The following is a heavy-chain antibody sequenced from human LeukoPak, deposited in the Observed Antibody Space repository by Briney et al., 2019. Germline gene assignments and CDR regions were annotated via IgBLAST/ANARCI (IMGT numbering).Heavy chain of an antibody. J-gene: IGHJ5*02. CDR3: AKDVSWNWFDP. V-gene: IGHV3-30*18. CDR1: GYTFSTYA. CDR2: ISYDGSNK. Sequence: PGGSLRLSCAASGYTFSTYAMHWVRQAPGKGLEWVAVISYDGSNKYYADSVKGRFTISRDNSKNTLYLQMNTLRAEDTAVYYSAKDVSWNWFDPWGQGTLVTVSS.